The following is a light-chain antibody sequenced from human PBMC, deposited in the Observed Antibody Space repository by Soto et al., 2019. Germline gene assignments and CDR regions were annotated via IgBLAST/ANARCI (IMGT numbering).Light chain of an antibody. J-gene: IGKJ1*01. CDR3: QQLNSYPWT. CDR2: AAS. Sequence: IQLTQSPSSLSASVGDSVTITCRASQGISRYLSLYQQKPGRAPKLLISAASTLQSGVPSRFSGSGSGTEFTLTISILQPEYFAAYYCQQLNSYPWTFGQGTKVDIK. CDR1: QGISRY. V-gene: IGKV1-9*01.